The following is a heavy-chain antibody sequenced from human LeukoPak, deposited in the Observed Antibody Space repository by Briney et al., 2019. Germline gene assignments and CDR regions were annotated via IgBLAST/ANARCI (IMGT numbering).Heavy chain of an antibody. Sequence: SGTLSLTFAVSGGSLRNGGYSRGWVRPPPGEGLGGIGYIYNSGSNYYNPSLKSRVTISVDRSKNQFSLKLSSVTAADTAVYYCARGLDAVYRYGMDVWGQGTTVTVSS. CDR3: ARGLDAVYRYGMDV. J-gene: IGHJ6*02. CDR1: GGSLRNGGYS. CDR2: IYNSGSN. D-gene: IGHD2-2*01. V-gene: IGHV4-30-2*01.